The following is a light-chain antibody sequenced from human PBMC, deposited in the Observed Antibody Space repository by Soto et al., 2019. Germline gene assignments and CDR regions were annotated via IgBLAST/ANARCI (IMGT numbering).Light chain of an antibody. CDR1: QSISSW. V-gene: IGKV1-5*01. Sequence: DILMTQSPSTLSASVVDRVTITCRASQSISSWLAWYQQKPGKAPKVLIYDASSLESGVPSRFSGSGSGTEFTLTISSLQPDDSATYYCQQYGSYSSFTFGQGTKLEIK. CDR3: QQYGSYSSFT. J-gene: IGKJ2*01. CDR2: DAS.